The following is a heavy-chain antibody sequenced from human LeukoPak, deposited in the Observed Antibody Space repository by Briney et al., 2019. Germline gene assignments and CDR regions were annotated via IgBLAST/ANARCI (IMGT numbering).Heavy chain of an antibody. V-gene: IGHV1-2*06. CDR2: INPNSGGT. CDR1: GYTFTGYY. D-gene: IGHD3-16*01. J-gene: IGHJ3*02. Sequence: ASVKVSCKASGYTFTGYYMHWVRQAPGQGLEWMGRINPNSGGTNYAQKFQGRVTMTRDTSISTAYMELSRLGSDDTAVYYCARDWGETSRFRDAFDIWGQGTMVTVSS. CDR3: ARDWGETSRFRDAFDI.